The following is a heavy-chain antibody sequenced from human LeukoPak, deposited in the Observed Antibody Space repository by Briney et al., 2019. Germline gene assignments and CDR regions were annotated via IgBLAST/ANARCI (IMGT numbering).Heavy chain of an antibody. CDR2: INEDGSTT. J-gene: IGHJ4*02. CDR3: VRDLGGRSGH. D-gene: IGHD1-26*01. CDR1: GFTFSSSW. V-gene: IGHV3-74*01. Sequence: PGGSLRLSCAASGFTFSSSWMHWVRQAPGKGLVWVSRINEDGSTTNYADSVKGRSTIFRDNAKNTLYLQMNSLRAEDTAVNYCVRDLGGRSGHWGQGTLVTVSS.